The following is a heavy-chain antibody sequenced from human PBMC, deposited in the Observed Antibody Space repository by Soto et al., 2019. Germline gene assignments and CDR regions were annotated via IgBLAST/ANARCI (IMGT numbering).Heavy chain of an antibody. J-gene: IGHJ4*02. CDR1: GYSFTSYW. Sequence: PGESLKISCEGSGYSFTSYWIGWVRQMPGKGLEWMGIIHPGDSDSRYSPSFRGQVTVSADKSISTAYVQWSSLKASDTAMYYCARLDSSGYYVYWGQGTLVTVPQ. V-gene: IGHV5-51*01. D-gene: IGHD3-22*01. CDR2: IHPGDSDS. CDR3: ARLDSSGYYVY.